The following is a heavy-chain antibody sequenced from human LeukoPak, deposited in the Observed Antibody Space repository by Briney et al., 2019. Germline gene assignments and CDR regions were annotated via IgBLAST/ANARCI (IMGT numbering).Heavy chain of an antibody. D-gene: IGHD3-10*01. CDR1: GGSIGNYY. J-gene: IGHJ6*02. Sequence: SGTLSLTCTVSGGSIGNYYWTWIRQPVGKGLEWIGRVYTSGSTNYNPSLKSRINMSLDTSKNQFSLRLNSVTAADTAVYYCARHSHGSGSYIYYGMDVWGQGTTVTVSS. V-gene: IGHV4-4*07. CDR3: ARHSHGSGSYIYYGMDV. CDR2: VYTSGST.